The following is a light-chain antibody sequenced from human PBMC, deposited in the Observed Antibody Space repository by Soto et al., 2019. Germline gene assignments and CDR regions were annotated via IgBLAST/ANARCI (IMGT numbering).Light chain of an antibody. CDR3: QACDSSTSVV. V-gene: IGLV3-1*01. Sequence: SYELTQPPSVSVSPGQTASITCSGDKSGDKYACWYQQKPGQSPVLVIYQDSKRPSGIPERFSGSNPGNTATLTISGTQAMDEADYYCQACDSSTSVVFGGGTKLTVL. J-gene: IGLJ2*01. CDR2: QDS. CDR1: KSGDKY.